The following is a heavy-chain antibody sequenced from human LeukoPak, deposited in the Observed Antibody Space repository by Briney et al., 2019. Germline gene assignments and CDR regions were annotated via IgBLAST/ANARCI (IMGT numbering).Heavy chain of an antibody. CDR3: ASSYGSALGI. D-gene: IGHD3-16*01. CDR1: GFTFSDNW. CDR2: IKQDGSEK. V-gene: IGHV3-7*01. Sequence: GGSLRLSCAVSGFTFSDNWMSWVRQAPGQGLEWVANIKQDGSEKAYVDSVTDRFTISTDNAKNSLYLQMNSLRAEDTAVYYCASSYGSALGIWGQGTMVSVSS. J-gene: IGHJ3*02.